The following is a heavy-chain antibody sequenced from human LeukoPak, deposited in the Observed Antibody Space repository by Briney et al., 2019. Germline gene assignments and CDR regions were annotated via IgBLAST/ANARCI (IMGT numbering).Heavy chain of an antibody. CDR2: ISYDGSNK. D-gene: IGHD3-10*01. Sequence: GRSLRLSCAASGFTFSSYAMHWVRQAPGKGLEWVAVISYDGSNKYYADSVKGRFTISRDNPKNTLYLQMNSLRAEDTAVYYCARDVLTYGSYFDYWGQGTLVTVSS. V-gene: IGHV3-30-3*01. CDR1: GFTFSSYA. J-gene: IGHJ4*02. CDR3: ARDVLTYGSYFDY.